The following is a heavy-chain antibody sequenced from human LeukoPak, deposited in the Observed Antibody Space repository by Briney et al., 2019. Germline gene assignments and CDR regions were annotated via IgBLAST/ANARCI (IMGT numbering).Heavy chain of an antibody. V-gene: IGHV1-69*13. CDR3: ARTAYYYDSSGYSSNFDY. J-gene: IGHJ4*02. CDR1: GGTFSSYA. Sequence: SVKVSCKASGGTFSSYAISWVRQAPRQGLEWMGGIIPIFGTANYAQKFQGRVTITADESTSTAYMELSSLRSEDTAVYYCARTAYYYDSSGYSSNFDYWGQGTLVTVSS. CDR2: IIPIFGTA. D-gene: IGHD3-22*01.